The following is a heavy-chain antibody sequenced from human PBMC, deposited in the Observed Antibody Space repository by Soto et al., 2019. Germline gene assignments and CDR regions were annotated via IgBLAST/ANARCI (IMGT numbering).Heavy chain of an antibody. D-gene: IGHD2-15*01. J-gene: IGHJ6*02. CDR3: AREYSFRIGLLEV. CDR2: IYYSGST. Sequence: KPSETLSPTCTVSGGSISSYYWSWIRQPPGKGLEWIGYIYYSGSTNYNPSLKSRVTISVDTSKNQFSLKLTSVTAADTAVHYCAREYSFRIGLLEVWGQGTKV. CDR1: GGSISSYY. V-gene: IGHV4-59*01.